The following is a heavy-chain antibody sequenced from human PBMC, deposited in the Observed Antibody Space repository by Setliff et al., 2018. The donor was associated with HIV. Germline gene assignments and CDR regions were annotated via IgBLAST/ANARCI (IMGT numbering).Heavy chain of an antibody. J-gene: IGHJ3*02. Sequence: SETLSLTFAVSGYSISRGYYWGWIRQPPGKGLEWIGNIYHSGSTFYNPSLKSRVTTSVDTSKNQFSLKLRSVTAADTAVYYCARGYGHIVEVIASDAFDIWGQGIMVTVSS. V-gene: IGHV4-38-2*01. CDR2: IYHSGST. D-gene: IGHD2-21*01. CDR3: ARGYGHIVEVIASDAFDI. CDR1: GYSISRGYY.